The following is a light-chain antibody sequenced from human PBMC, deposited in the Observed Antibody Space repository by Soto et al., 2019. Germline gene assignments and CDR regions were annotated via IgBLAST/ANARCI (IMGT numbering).Light chain of an antibody. CDR1: SGHSTYA. CDR2: VNSDGSH. V-gene: IGLV4-69*01. J-gene: IGLJ3*02. Sequence: QLVLTQSPSASASLGASVKLTCTLSSGHSTYAIAWHQQQPEKGPRYLMKVNSDGSHTKGDGIPDRFSGFSSGAERYLTISSLQSEDEADYYCQTWGTGIRVFGGGTKVTVL. CDR3: QTWGTGIRV.